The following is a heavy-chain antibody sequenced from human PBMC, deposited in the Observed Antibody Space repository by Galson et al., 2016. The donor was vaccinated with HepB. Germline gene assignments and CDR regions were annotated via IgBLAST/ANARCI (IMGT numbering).Heavy chain of an antibody. J-gene: IGHJ6*02. CDR1: GYTFTTYY. Sequence: SVKVSCKASGYTFTTYYMHWVRQAPGQGLEWMGIISPRGGSTSYAQKFQDRVTMTRDTSTSTVYMELSSLRSEDTAVYYCARGPDYYYGMDVWGQGTTVTVSS. V-gene: IGHV1-46*01. CDR3: ARGPDYYYGMDV. CDR2: ISPRGGST.